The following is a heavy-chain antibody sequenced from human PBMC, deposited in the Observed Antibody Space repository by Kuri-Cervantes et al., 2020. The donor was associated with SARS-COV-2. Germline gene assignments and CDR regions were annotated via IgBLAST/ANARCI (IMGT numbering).Heavy chain of an antibody. J-gene: IGHJ5*02. V-gene: IGHV3-23*01. D-gene: IGHD2-15*01. CDR2: ISGSGGST. CDR1: GFTFSSYA. Sequence: GESLKISCAASGFTFSSYAMSWVRQAPGKGLEWVSAISGSGGSTYYADSVKGRFTISRDNSKNTLYLQMNSLRAEDTAVYYCARDVGNWFDPWGQGTLVTVSS. CDR3: ARDVGNWFDP.